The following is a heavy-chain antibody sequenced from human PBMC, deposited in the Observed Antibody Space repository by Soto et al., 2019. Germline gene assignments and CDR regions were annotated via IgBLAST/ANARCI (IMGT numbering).Heavy chain of an antibody. CDR1: GGTFSSYA. V-gene: IGHV1-69*01. CDR2: IIPIFGTA. D-gene: IGHD3-3*01. CDR3: AIGITIFGVVSHRYYYYGMDV. Sequence: QVELVQSGAEVKKPGSSVKVSCKASGGTFSSYAISWVRQAPGQGLEWMGGIIPIFGTANYAQKFQGRVTITADESTSTAYMELSSLRSEDTAVYYCAIGITIFGVVSHRYYYYGMDVWGRGTTVTVSS. J-gene: IGHJ6*02.